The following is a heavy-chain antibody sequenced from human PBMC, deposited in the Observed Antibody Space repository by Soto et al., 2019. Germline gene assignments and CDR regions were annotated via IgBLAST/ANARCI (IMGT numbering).Heavy chain of an antibody. D-gene: IGHD2-21*02. V-gene: IGHV3-48*02. Sequence: VGSLRLSCAASGFTFSSCSMNWVRQAPGKGLEWVSYISSSSSTIYYADSVKGRFTISRDNAKNSLYLQMHSLRDGDTAAYYCARVKVVTATDFWGQGTLVTVSS. CDR1: GFTFSSCS. CDR2: ISSSSSTI. CDR3: ARVKVVTATDF. J-gene: IGHJ4*02.